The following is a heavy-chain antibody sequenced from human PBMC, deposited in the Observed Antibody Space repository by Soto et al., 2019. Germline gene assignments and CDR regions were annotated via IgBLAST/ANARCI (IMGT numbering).Heavy chain of an antibody. CDR2: IWYDGSNK. CDR3: ARDGAEYYDFWSGSSYGMDV. V-gene: IGHV3-33*01. CDR1: GFTFSSYG. J-gene: IGHJ6*02. D-gene: IGHD3-3*01. Sequence: GGSLRLSCAASGFTFSSYGMHWVRQAPGKWLEGVAVIWYDGSNKYYADSVKGRFTISRDNSKNTLYLQMNSLRAEDTAVYYCARDGAEYYDFWSGSSYGMDVWGQGTTVTVSS.